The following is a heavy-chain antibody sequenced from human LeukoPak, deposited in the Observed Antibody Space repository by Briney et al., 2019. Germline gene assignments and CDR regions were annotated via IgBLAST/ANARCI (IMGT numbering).Heavy chain of an antibody. Sequence: ASVKVSCKASGYTFAAYYIHWVRQAPGQGLEWMGWVNPNGDGTNYAQKFKDRVTMTRDTSISTAYMELSSLQSDDTAVYYCAREGVGGAYGMDVWGQGTTVTVSS. CDR3: AREGVGGAYGMDV. J-gene: IGHJ6*02. V-gene: IGHV1-2*02. D-gene: IGHD2-21*01. CDR2: VNPNGDGT. CDR1: GYTFAAYY.